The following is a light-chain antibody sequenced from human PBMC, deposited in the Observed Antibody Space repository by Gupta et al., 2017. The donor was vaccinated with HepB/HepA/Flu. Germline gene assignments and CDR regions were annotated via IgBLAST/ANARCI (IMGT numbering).Light chain of an antibody. CDR3: AAWDDSLNAL. V-gene: IGLV1-44*01. CDR1: RSNIGSPT. Sequence: QSVLSQPLSASGTPGQRATVPFSGSRSNIGSPTVNWYQQLPGTAPKLLIYTQNQRPSGVPDRFSDSKSDTSASLAISGLQSEDEAHYYCAAWDDSLNALFGGGTKLTVL. CDR2: TQN. J-gene: IGLJ2*01.